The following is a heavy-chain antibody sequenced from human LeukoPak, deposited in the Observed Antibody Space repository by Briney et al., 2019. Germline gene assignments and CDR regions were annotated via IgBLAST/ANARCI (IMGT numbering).Heavy chain of an antibody. J-gene: IGHJ4*02. CDR2: IYYSGST. Sequence: SETLSLTCTVSGGSVSSGSYYWSWIRQPPGKGLEWIGYIYYSGSTNYNPSLKSRVTISVDTSKNQFSLKLSSVTAADTAVYYCARGSSPNDYWGQGTLVTVSS. V-gene: IGHV4-61*01. CDR1: GGSVSSGSYY. CDR3: ARGSSPNDY.